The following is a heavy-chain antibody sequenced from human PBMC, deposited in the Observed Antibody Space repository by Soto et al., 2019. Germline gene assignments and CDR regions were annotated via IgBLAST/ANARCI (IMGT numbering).Heavy chain of an antibody. V-gene: IGHV4-4*02. J-gene: IGHJ4*02. CDR2: IFHSGST. CDR3: ARKGPRVEEGFDY. D-gene: IGHD3-3*01. CDR1: GGSINTNNW. Sequence: QVQLQESGPGLVKPSGTLSLTCAVSGGSINTNNWWSWVRQPPGKGLEWIGQIFHSGSTNYNPSLESRVTISVDTSKNLFSLKLSSVTAADTAVYYCARKGPRVEEGFDYWGQGTLVTVSS.